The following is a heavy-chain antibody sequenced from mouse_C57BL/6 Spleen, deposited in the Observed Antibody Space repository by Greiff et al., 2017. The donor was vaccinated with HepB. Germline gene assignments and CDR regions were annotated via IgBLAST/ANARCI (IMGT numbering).Heavy chain of an antibody. V-gene: IGHV1-82*01. CDR2: IYPGDGDT. CDR3: ARGYDGYSEAMDY. CDR1: GYAFSSSR. J-gene: IGHJ4*01. D-gene: IGHD2-3*01. Sequence: QVQLQQSGPELVKPGASVKISCKASGYAFSSSRMNWVKQRPGKGLEWIGRIYPGDGDTNYNGKFKGKATLTADKSSSTAYMQLSSLTSEDSAVYFCARGYDGYSEAMDYWGQGTSVTVSS.